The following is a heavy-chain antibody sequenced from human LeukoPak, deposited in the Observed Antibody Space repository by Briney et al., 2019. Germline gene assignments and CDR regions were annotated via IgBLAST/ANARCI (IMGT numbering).Heavy chain of an antibody. J-gene: IGHJ4*02. CDR1: GGSISSSSYY. CDR2: IYYSGST. D-gene: IGHD6-19*01. Sequence: SETLSLTCTVSGGSISSSSYYWGWIRQPPGKGLEWIGSIYYSGSTYYNPSLKSRVTISVDTSKNQFSLKLSSVTAADTAVYYCARQGLGPFDYWGQGTLVTVSS. V-gene: IGHV4-39*01. CDR3: ARQGLGPFDY.